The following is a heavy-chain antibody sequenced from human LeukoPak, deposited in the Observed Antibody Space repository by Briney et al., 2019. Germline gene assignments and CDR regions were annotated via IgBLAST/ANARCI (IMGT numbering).Heavy chain of an antibody. CDR3: AKAAGYSYGLPFDY. D-gene: IGHD5-18*01. CDR1: GFTFDDYA. J-gene: IGHJ4*02. V-gene: IGHV3-9*03. Sequence: GGSLRLSCAASGFTFDDYAMHWVRQAPGKGLEWVSGISWNSGSIGYADSVKGRFTISRDNAKNPLYLQMNSLRAEDMALYYCAKAAGYSYGLPFDYWGQGTLVTVSS. CDR2: ISWNSGSI.